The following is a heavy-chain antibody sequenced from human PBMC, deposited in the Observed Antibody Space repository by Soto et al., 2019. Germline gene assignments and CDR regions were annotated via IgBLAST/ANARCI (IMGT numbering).Heavy chain of an antibody. CDR3: AKADYGDYGFDY. Sequence: GGSLRLSCAASGITFSSYAMSWVRQAPWKGLEWVSGISDSGGSTYYADSVKGRFTISRDNSKNTLYLQMNSLRAEDTAVYYCAKADYGDYGFDYWGQGTLVTVSS. CDR2: ISDSGGST. V-gene: IGHV3-23*01. CDR1: GITFSSYA. J-gene: IGHJ4*02. D-gene: IGHD4-17*01.